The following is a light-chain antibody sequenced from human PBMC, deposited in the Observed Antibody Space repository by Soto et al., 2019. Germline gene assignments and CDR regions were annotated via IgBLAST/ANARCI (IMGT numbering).Light chain of an antibody. CDR2: NTN. CDR3: VLYIYSATNWV. J-gene: IGLJ3*02. Sequence: QTVVTQEPSFSVSPGGTVTLTRGLSSGSVSATNYPSWYQQTPGQAPRTLIYNTNTRSSGVPDRFSGSILGNKAALTITGAQADDDSDYYCVLYIYSATNWVFGGGTKLTVL. CDR1: SGSVSATNY. V-gene: IGLV8-61*01.